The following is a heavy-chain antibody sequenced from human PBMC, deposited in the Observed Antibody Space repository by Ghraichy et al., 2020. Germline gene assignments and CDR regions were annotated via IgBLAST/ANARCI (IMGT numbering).Heavy chain of an antibody. D-gene: IGHD2-21*01. CDR1: GFTFTSSA. Sequence: SVKVSCKASGFTFTSSAMQWVRQARGQRLEWIGWIVVGSGNTNYAQKFQERVTITRDMSTSTAYMELSSLRSEDTAVYYCAAGGGGDYFYGMDVWGQGTTVTVSS. V-gene: IGHV1-58*02. J-gene: IGHJ6*02. CDR2: IVVGSGNT. CDR3: AAGGGGDYFYGMDV.